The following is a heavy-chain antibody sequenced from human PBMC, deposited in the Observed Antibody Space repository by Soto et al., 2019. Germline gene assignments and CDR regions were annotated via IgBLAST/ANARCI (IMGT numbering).Heavy chain of an antibody. CDR3: AKRGSYDSVWKSYSPDY. CDR2: LSGSGGDT. CDR1: GFTFSSFA. J-gene: IGHJ4*02. Sequence: GGSLRLSCVASGFTFSSFAMTWVRQAPGKGLEWVSTLSGSGGDTYYADSVNGRFTISRDKSKNTLYLQMDRLRREDTAVYYCAKRGSYDSVWKSYSPDYWGQGTLVTVSS. V-gene: IGHV3-23*01. D-gene: IGHD3-16*01.